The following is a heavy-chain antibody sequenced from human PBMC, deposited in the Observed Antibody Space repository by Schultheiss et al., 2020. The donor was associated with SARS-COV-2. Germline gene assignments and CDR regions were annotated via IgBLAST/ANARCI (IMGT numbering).Heavy chain of an antibody. CDR2: ISYDGSNK. V-gene: IGHV3-30*04. D-gene: IGHD2-2*01. CDR3: AKVGDGYCSSTSCSHADAFDI. Sequence: GGSLRLSCAASGFTFSSYAMHWVRQAPGKGLEWVAVISYDGSNKYYADSVKGRFTISRDNSKNTLYLQMNSLRAEDTAVYYCAKVGDGYCSSTSCSHADAFDIWGQGTMVTVSS. J-gene: IGHJ3*02. CDR1: GFTFSSYA.